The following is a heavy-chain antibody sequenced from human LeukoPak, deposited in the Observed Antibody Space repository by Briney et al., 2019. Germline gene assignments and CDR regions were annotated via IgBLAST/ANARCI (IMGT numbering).Heavy chain of an antibody. V-gene: IGHV4-59*12. CDR2: IYYSGST. Sequence: SETLSLTCTVSGGSISSYYWSWIRQPPGKGLEWIGYIYYSGSTNYNPSLKSRVTISVDTSKNQFSLKLSSVTAADTAVYYCARDVGYCSSTSCQRSGHWFDPWGQGTLVTVSS. J-gene: IGHJ5*02. CDR3: ARDVGYCSSTSCQRSGHWFDP. CDR1: GGSISSYY. D-gene: IGHD2-2*01.